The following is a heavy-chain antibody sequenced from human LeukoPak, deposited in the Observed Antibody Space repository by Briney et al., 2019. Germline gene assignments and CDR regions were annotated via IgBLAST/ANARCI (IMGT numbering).Heavy chain of an antibody. D-gene: IGHD6-13*01. V-gene: IGHV4-34*01. CDR2: INHSGST. Sequence: SETLSLTCAVYGGSFSGYYWSWIRQPPGKGLEWIGEINHSGSTNYNPSLKSRVTISVDTSKNQFSLKLSSVTAADTAVYYCARGKYSSSWYWGADYWGQGTLVTVSS. CDR3: ARGKYSSSWYWGADY. J-gene: IGHJ4*02. CDR1: GGSFSGYY.